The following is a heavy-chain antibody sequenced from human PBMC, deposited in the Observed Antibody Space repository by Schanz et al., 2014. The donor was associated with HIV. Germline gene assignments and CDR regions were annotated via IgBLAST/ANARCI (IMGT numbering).Heavy chain of an antibody. D-gene: IGHD1-1*01. CDR2: MNPNSGNT. J-gene: IGHJ4*02. Sequence: QVQLVQSGAEVEKPGASVKVSCKASGYTFSNFDINWVRQATGQGLEWMGWMNPNSGNTGYAQKFRGRVTMTRDTSISSASLELTRLRSDDTAVYFCTRNRYQLLPFDFWGQGTLVTVSS. CDR3: TRNRYQLLPFDF. V-gene: IGHV1-8*01. CDR1: GYTFSNFD.